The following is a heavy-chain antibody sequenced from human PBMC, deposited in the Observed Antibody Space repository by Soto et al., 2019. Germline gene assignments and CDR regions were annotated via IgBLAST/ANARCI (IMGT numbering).Heavy chain of an antibody. V-gene: IGHV1-18*01. D-gene: IGHD6-19*01. J-gene: IGHJ6*02. CDR3: SRFIMVGGWFDPNYYHRMDV. CDR2: ISGYNGNR. CDR1: GYTFSNYG. Sequence: ASVKVSCKTSGYTFSNYGINWVRQAPGQGLEWMGWISGYNGNRNYAQTVQGRVTMTTDTSTGTVYMELRSLKSDDTAIYYCSRFIMVGGWFDPNYYHRMDVWGQGTTVTVS.